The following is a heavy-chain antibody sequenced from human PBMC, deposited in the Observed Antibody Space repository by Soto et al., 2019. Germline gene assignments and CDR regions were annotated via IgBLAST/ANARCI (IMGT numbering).Heavy chain of an antibody. CDR2: ISSGGNT. CDR1: GFTVSSNY. V-gene: IGHV3-66*01. J-gene: IGHJ4*02. D-gene: IGHD6-13*01. CDR3: ARPHTSRWTYFDS. Sequence: EVQLVESGGGLVQPGGSLRLSCAASGFTVSSNYMSWVRQAPGKGLEWVSVISSGGNTYYAGSVKGRFTISRDNAKNTLYLQLSSLRAEDTAVDYCARPHTSRWTYFDSWGQGTLVTVSS.